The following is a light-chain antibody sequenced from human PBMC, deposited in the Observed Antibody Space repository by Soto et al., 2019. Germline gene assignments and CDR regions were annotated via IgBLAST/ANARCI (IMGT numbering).Light chain of an antibody. V-gene: IGKV1-39*01. CDR2: AAS. CDR3: QQSYTAPLT. Sequence: DIQMTQSPSSLSASIGDRVTITCRASQTVSNLLNWYQQTPGKAPKVLVSAASTLQSGVPSRFSGSGSGTDFTLTISSLQPEDVATYYCQQSYTAPLTFGGVTKVEIK. J-gene: IGKJ4*01. CDR1: QTVSNL.